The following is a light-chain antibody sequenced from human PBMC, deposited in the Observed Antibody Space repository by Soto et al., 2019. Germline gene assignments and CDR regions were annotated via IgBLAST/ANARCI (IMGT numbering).Light chain of an antibody. CDR2: ANT. J-gene: IGLJ2*01. V-gene: IGLV1-40*01. CDR1: SSNIGAGFD. CDR3: LSYDTSLRGV. Sequence: QSVLTQPPSVSGAPGQTVTISCTGTSSNIGAGFDVHWYQQLPGAAPKLLIYANTDRPSGVPARFSGSKSVTSASLAITGLQPEDEADYFCLSYDTSLRGVFGGGTKLTVL.